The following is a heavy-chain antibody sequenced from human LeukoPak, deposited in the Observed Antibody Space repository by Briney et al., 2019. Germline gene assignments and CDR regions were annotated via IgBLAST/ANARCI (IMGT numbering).Heavy chain of an antibody. CDR2: IYSTGST. CDR1: GGPVNRLY. D-gene: IGHD6-6*01. V-gene: IGHV4-59*08. CDR3: ARHFAYSSSSYFDY. Sequence: KPSGTPARTLSGSGGPVNRLYWGGIRPGPGEGRGVSGYIYSTGSTNYNPSLKSRVTMFEDKSKNQFSLRLYSVTVADTAVYYCARHFAYSSSSYFDYWGQGSLVTVSS. J-gene: IGHJ4*02.